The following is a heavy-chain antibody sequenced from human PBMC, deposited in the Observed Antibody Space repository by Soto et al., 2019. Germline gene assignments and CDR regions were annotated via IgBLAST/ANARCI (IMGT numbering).Heavy chain of an antibody. CDR1: GYTFTGYY. J-gene: IGHJ4*02. CDR2: INPNSGGT. Sequence: GASVKVSCKASGYTFTGYYMHWVRQAPGQGLEWMGWINPNSGGTNYAQKFQGWVTMTRDTSISTAYMELSRLRSDDTAVYYCARGIAAAGKRRDLDYWDQGTLVTVSS. CDR3: ARGIAAAGKRRDLDY. D-gene: IGHD6-13*01. V-gene: IGHV1-2*04.